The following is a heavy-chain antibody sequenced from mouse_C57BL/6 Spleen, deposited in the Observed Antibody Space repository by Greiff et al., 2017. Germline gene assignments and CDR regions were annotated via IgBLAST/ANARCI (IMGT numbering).Heavy chain of an antibody. CDR3: ASPYDGYYGDYFDY. CDR1: GYAFSSYW. V-gene: IGHV1-80*01. CDR2: IYPGDGDT. J-gene: IGHJ2*01. Sequence: LEESGAELVKPGASVKISCKASGYAFSSYWMNWVKQRPGKGLEWIGQIYPGDGDTNYNGKFKGKATLTADKSSSTAYMQLSSLTSEDSAVYFCASPYDGYYGDYFDYWGQGTTLTVSS. D-gene: IGHD2-3*01.